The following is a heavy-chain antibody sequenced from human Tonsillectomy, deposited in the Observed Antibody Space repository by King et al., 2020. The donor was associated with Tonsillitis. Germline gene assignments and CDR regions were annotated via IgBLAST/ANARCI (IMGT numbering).Heavy chain of an antibody. D-gene: IGHD2-21*01. Sequence: QLVQSGPEVKKPGTSVKVSCEASGFTFSSSALQWVRQARGQRLEWIGWIVVDSGNADYAQKFQDRVRITRDMSRSTAYMELSSLRSDDTAVYYCAAAGRPYYYYYGMDVWGQGTTVTVSS. CDR3: AAAGRPYYYYYGMDV. J-gene: IGHJ6*02. V-gene: IGHV1-58*01. CDR1: GFTFSSSA. CDR2: IVVDSGNA.